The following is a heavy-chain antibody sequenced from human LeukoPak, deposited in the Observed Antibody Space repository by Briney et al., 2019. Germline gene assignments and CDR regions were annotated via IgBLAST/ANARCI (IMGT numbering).Heavy chain of an antibody. Sequence: ASVKVSCKASGYTFTGYYMHWVRQAPGQGLELMGWINPNSGGTNYAQKFQGRVTMTRDTSISTAYMELSRLRSDDTAVYYCARDLVWFGEFDYWGQGTLVTVSS. CDR2: INPNSGGT. J-gene: IGHJ4*02. CDR1: GYTFTGYY. V-gene: IGHV1-2*02. D-gene: IGHD3-10*01. CDR3: ARDLVWFGEFDY.